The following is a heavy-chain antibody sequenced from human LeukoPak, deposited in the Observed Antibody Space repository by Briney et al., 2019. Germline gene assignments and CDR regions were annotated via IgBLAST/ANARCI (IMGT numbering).Heavy chain of an antibody. CDR1: GASISSYY. CDR2: IFTSGST. Sequence: PSETLSLTCTVSGASISSYYWNWIRQPAGKGLEWIGRIFTSGSTNYTSSLKSRVTISVDTSKNQFSLRLSSVTAADTAVYYCVRGVGGEYFYFDRWGQGALVTVSA. D-gene: IGHD1-26*01. J-gene: IGHJ4*02. CDR3: VRGVGGEYFYFDR. V-gene: IGHV4-4*07.